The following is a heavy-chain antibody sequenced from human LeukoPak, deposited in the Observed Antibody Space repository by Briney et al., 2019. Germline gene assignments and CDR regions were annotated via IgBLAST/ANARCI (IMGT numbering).Heavy chain of an antibody. CDR3: ARIGISARGTNFHH. CDR1: GVTFSSYA. D-gene: IGHD6-13*01. V-gene: IGHV1-2*02. Sequence: ASVKVSCKASGVTFSSYAFSWVRQAPGQGLEWMGWINSNSADTNYAQNFQGRVTMTRDTSISTAYMELSRLRSDDTALYYCARIGISARGTNFHHWGQGTLVTVSS. CDR2: INSNSADT. J-gene: IGHJ1*01.